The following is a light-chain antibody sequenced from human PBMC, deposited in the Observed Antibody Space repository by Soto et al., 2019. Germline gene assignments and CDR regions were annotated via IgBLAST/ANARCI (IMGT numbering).Light chain of an antibody. CDR1: EYIRSG. Sequence: EIQMTQSASYVSASVGDTVTIXCRASEYIRSGVAWSQQRPGKAPNLLISAASSLQTVGPSRFSCSGSATDFTPTISCRQSEDFATYYGQQYYSYPRTFGQGTKVDIK. CDR2: AAS. CDR3: QQYYSYPRT. J-gene: IGKJ1*01. V-gene: IGKV1-12*01.